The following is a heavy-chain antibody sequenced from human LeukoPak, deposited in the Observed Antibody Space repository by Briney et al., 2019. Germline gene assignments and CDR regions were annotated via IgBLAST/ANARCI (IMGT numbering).Heavy chain of an antibody. J-gene: IGHJ4*02. D-gene: IGHD3-9*01. CDR1: GGSISSGGYY. CDR2: IYYSGST. V-gene: IGHV4-31*11. Sequence: SETLSLTCAVSGGSISSGGYYWSWIRQHPGKGLEWIGYIYYSGSTYYNPSLKSRVTISVDTSKNQFSLKLSSVTAADTAVYYCARGLLRYFDWLFHSGPFDYWGQGTLVTVSS. CDR3: ARGLLRYFDWLFHSGPFDY.